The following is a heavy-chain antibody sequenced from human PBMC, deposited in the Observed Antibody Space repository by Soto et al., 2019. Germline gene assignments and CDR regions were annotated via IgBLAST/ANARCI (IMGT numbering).Heavy chain of an antibody. J-gene: IGHJ4*02. D-gene: IGHD3-22*01. CDR2: IYSDDST. Sequence: TGGSLRLSCAASGFTVSSNYMSWVRQAPGKGLEWVSVIYSDDSTYYADSVKGRLTISRDNSNNTLYLQMNSLRAEDTAVYYCARNYYDSGGGFDYWGQGTLVTVSS. CDR1: GFTVSSNY. CDR3: ARNYYDSGGGFDY. V-gene: IGHV3-53*01.